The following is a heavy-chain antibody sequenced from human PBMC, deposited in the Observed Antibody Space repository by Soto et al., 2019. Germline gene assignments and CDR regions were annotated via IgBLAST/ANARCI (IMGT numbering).Heavy chain of an antibody. CDR2: IIPIFGTA. CDR1: GGTFSSYA. V-gene: IGHV1-69*13. CDR3: ARLAHYYGSGSYLTSFDY. D-gene: IGHD3-10*01. J-gene: IGHJ4*02. Sequence: PVNVSCKASGGTFSSYAISWVRQAPGQGLEWMGGIIPIFGTANYSQKFQGRVTITADESTSTAYMELSSLRSEDKAVYYCARLAHYYGSGSYLTSFDYWGQGTLVTVSS.